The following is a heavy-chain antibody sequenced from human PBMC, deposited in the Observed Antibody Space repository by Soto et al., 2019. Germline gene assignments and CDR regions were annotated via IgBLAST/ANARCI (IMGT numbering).Heavy chain of an antibody. CDR2: IYHSGST. Sequence: SETLSLTCAVSGGSLSSGGYSWSWIRQPPGEGLEWIGYIYHSGSTYYNPSLKSRVTISVDRSKNQFSLKLSSVTAADTAVYYCARDFKYDGMDVWGQGTTVTVSS. V-gene: IGHV4-30-2*01. CDR3: ARDFKYDGMDV. D-gene: IGHD2-8*01. CDR1: GGSLSSGGYS. J-gene: IGHJ6*02.